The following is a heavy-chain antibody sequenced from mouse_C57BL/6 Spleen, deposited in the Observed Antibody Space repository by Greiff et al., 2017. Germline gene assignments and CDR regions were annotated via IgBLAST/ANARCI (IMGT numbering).Heavy chain of an antibody. CDR3: ARYRVVSSWDYWYFDV. J-gene: IGHJ1*03. V-gene: IGHV1-53*01. CDR1: GYTFTSYW. Sequence: VQLQQPGTELVKPGASVKLSCKASGYTFTSYWMHWVKQRPGQGLEWIGNINPSNGGTNYNEKFKSKATLTVDKSSSTAYMQLSSLTSEDSAVYYCARYRVVSSWDYWYFDVWGTGTTVTVSS. CDR2: INPSNGGT. D-gene: IGHD1-1*01.